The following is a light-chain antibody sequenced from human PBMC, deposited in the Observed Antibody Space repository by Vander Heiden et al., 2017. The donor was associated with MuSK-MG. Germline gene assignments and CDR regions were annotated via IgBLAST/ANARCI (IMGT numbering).Light chain of an antibody. J-gene: IGLJ2*01. CDR3: SSYTSSSTLDVV. Sequence: QSALTQPASLSAPPGPSITISCTGTSSDVGGYNYVSSYQQHPGKAPKLMIYDVSNRPSGVSTRFSGSKSGNTASLTISGLQAEDEADDYCSSYTSSSTLDVVFGGGTKLTVL. CDR1: SSDVGGYNY. CDR2: DVS. V-gene: IGLV2-14*01.